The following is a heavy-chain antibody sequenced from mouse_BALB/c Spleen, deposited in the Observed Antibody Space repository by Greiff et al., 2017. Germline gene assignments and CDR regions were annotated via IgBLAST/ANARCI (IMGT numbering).Heavy chain of an antibody. J-gene: IGHJ4*01. CDR1: GFTFSSFG. V-gene: IGHV5-17*02. CDR2: ISSGSSTI. CDR3: ARGLRRDYYAMDY. D-gene: IGHD2-2*01. Sequence: EVKVEESGGGLVQPGGSRKLSCAASGFTFSSFGMHWVRQAPEKGLEWVAYISSGSSTIYYADTVKGRFTISRDNPKNTLFLQMTSLRSEDTAMYYCARGLRRDYYAMDYWGQGTSVTVSS.